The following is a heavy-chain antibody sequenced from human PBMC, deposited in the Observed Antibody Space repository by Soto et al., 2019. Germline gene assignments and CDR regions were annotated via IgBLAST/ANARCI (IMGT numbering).Heavy chain of an antibody. CDR2: IIPIFGTA. D-gene: IGHD3-22*01. Sequence: QVQLVQSGAEVKKPGSSVKVSCKASGGTFSSYAISWVRQAPGQGLEWMGGIIPIFGTANYAQTFQGRVTITADESTSTAYMELSSLRSEDTAVYYCARDRNYYDSSGYYSMDYWGQGTLVTVSS. CDR3: ARDRNYYDSSGYYSMDY. CDR1: GGTFSSYA. V-gene: IGHV1-69*01. J-gene: IGHJ4*02.